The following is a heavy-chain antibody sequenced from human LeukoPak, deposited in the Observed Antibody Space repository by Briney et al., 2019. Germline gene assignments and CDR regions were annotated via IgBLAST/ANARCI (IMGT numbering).Heavy chain of an antibody. J-gene: IGHJ4*02. D-gene: IGHD3-9*01. Sequence: SETLSLTCTVSGGSISSSSYYWGWIRQPPGKGLEWIGSIYYSGSNYYNPSLKSRVTLSVDTSKNQFSLNLSSVTAADRAVYYCAGYGGFYDILTGYSIGFDYWGRGTLVTVSS. CDR1: GGSISSSSYY. CDR2: IYYSGSN. V-gene: IGHV4-39*01. CDR3: AGYGGFYDILTGYSIGFDY.